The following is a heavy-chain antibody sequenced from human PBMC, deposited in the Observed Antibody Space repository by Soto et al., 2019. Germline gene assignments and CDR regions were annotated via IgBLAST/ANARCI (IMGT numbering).Heavy chain of an antibody. CDR2: IAPIGYST. V-gene: IGHV3-23*01. Sequence: EVQLLESGGGLVQPGGSLRLSCAVSGLTFRNHAMSWVRQAPGKGLEWVSTIAPIGYSTHYAGPVEGRFTISRDDSKSTPDMQMNSLRADDTDVYYCMSWVSPNFDYWGQGSLVSVSS. J-gene: IGHJ4*02. D-gene: IGHD2-8*01. CDR3: MSWVSPNFDY. CDR1: GLTFRNHA.